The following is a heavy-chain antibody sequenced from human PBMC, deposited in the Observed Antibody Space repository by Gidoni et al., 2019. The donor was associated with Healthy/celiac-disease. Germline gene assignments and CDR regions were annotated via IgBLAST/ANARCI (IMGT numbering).Heavy chain of an antibody. CDR2: ISYDGSNK. J-gene: IGHJ3*02. CDR1: GFTFSSYG. CDR3: AKGDTAMGDAFDI. D-gene: IGHD5-18*01. V-gene: IGHV3-30*18. Sequence: QVQLVESGGGVVQPGRSLRLSCAASGFTFSSYGMHWVRQAPGKGLEWVAVISYDGSNKYYADSVKGRFTISRDNSKNTLYLQMNSLRAEDTAVYYCAKGDTAMGDAFDIWGQGTMVTVSS.